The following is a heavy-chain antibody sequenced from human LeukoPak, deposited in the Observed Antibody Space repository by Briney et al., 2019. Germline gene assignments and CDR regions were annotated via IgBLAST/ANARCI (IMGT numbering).Heavy chain of an antibody. Sequence: GGSLRLSCAASGSTFSRYSMNWVRRAPGKGLEWVSHISSTSDNIYYADSVKGRFTISKDNAKNSLYLQMNSLRVEDTAVYYCARDYGHDYWGQGTLVTVSS. J-gene: IGHJ4*02. D-gene: IGHD4-17*01. CDR3: ARDYGHDY. CDR1: GSTFSRYS. CDR2: ISSTSDNI. V-gene: IGHV3-48*04.